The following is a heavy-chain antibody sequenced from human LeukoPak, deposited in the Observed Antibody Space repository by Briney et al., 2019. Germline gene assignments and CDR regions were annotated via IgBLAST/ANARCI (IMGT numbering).Heavy chain of an antibody. J-gene: IGHJ4*02. V-gene: IGHV1-2*02. D-gene: IGHD3-10*01. CDR1: GYTFTRYY. CDR2: INPNSGGT. Sequence: ASVKVSCKASGYTFTRYYMHWVRQAPGQGLEWMGWINPNSGGTNYAQKFQGRVTMTRDTSISTAYMELSRLRSDDTAVYYCARVPVITMVRGVITSPFDYWGQGTLVTVSS. CDR3: ARVPVITMVRGVITSPFDY.